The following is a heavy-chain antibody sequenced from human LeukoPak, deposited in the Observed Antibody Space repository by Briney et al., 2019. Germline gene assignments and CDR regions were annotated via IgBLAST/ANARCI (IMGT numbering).Heavy chain of an antibody. CDR1: GFTFDSYN. D-gene: IGHD2/OR15-2a*01. V-gene: IGHV3-21*01. CDR2: IRSYGSYI. Sequence: PGGSLRLSCAASGFTFDSYNMNWVRQAPGKGLEWVASIRSYGSYIYYADSVKGRFTISRGDAKKSLYLQMNNLRAEDTAVYYCARFSEVYYYVDVWGTGTTVIVSS. CDR3: ARFSEVYYYVDV. J-gene: IGHJ6*03.